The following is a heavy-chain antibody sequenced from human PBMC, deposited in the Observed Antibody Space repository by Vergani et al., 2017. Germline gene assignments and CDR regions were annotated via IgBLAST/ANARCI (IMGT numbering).Heavy chain of an antibody. J-gene: IGHJ4*02. CDR2: INCNGGST. D-gene: IGHD2-2*01. Sequence: EVQLVESGGGVVRPGGSLRLSCAASGFTFDDYGMSWVRQAPGKGLEWVSGINCNGGSTGYADSVKGRFTISRDNDKNSLYLQMNSLRAEDTALYHCARGGYCSSTSCSYPDHWGQGTLVTVSS. V-gene: IGHV3-20*01. CDR1: GFTFDDYG. CDR3: ARGGYCSSTSCSYPDH.